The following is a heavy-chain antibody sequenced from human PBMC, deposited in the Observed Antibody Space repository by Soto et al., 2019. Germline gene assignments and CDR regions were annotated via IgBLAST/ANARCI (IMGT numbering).Heavy chain of an antibody. D-gene: IGHD3-10*01. Sequence: GASVKVSCKASGYTFTSYYMHWVRQAPGQGLEWMGIIIPIFGTANYAQKFQGRVTITADESTSTAYMELSSLRSEDTAVYYCARDPTYYYGSGSYYNEGRGFAWFDPWGQGTLVTVSS. J-gene: IGHJ5*02. CDR2: IIPIFGTA. V-gene: IGHV1-69*13. CDR1: GYTFTSYY. CDR3: ARDPTYYYGSGSYYNEGRGFAWFDP.